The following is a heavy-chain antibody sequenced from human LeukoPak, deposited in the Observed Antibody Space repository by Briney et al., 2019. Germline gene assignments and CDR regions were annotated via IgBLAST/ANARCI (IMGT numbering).Heavy chain of an antibody. CDR1: GFTFSGYS. J-gene: IGHJ4*02. CDR2: ISSSSSTI. V-gene: IGHV3-48*01. D-gene: IGHD3-3*01. CDR3: ARDYDFWSGYFDY. Sequence: GGSLRLSCAASGFTFSGYSMNWVRQAPGKGLQWVSYISSSSSTIYYADSVKGRFTISRDNAKNSLYLQMNSLRAEDTAVYYCARDYDFWSGYFDYWGQGTLVTVSS.